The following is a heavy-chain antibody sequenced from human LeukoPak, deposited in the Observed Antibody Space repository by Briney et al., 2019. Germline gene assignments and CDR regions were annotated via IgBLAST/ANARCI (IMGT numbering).Heavy chain of an antibody. CDR1: GFTLSSFG. V-gene: IGHV3-30*18. J-gene: IGHJ2*01. D-gene: IGHD6-25*01. Sequence: PGRSLRLSCTASGFTLSSFGMHWVRQAPGKGLEWVAVISDDGSNRYYADSVKGRFTISRDNSKNTLYLQMDSLRADDAAVYYCAKDADPATIIYWYFDLWGRGTLVTVSS. CDR2: ISDDGSNR. CDR3: AKDADPATIIYWYFDL.